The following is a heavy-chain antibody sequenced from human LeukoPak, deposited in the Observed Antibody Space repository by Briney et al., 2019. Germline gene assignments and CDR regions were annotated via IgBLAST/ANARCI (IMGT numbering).Heavy chain of an antibody. CDR2: ISSSSSYI. Sequence: PGGSLRLSCAASGFTFSSYSMNWVRQAPGKGLEWVSSISSSSSYIYYADSVKGRFTISRDNAKNSLYLQMNSLRAEDTAVYYCARVRIAPPTWVDPWGQGTLVTVSS. J-gene: IGHJ5*02. CDR1: GFTFSSYS. D-gene: IGHD6-6*01. CDR3: ARVRIAPPTWVDP. V-gene: IGHV3-21*01.